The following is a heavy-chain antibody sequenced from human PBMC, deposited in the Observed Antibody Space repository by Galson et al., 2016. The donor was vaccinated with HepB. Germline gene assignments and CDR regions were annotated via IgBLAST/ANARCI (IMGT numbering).Heavy chain of an antibody. D-gene: IGHD2-15*01. CDR1: GVAFNDYY. CDR3: ARGYCSGANCYSKGPAYFDL. Sequence: ETLSLTCAVYGVAFNDYYWTWLRQPPGKRLEWIGEITHSKITNFNPSLKSRVAMSVDPSKNQFSLRLTSMTAADTAVYYCARGYCSGANCYSKGPAYFDLWGQVTLVTVSS. CDR2: ITHSKIT. V-gene: IGHV4-34*01. J-gene: IGHJ4*02.